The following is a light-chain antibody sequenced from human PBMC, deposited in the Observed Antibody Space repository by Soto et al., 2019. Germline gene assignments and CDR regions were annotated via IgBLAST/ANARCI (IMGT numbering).Light chain of an antibody. CDR3: QQYNNWTRT. V-gene: IGKV3-15*01. J-gene: IGKJ1*01. CDR2: GAS. Sequence: EIWMTQSPATLSVSPGERATLSCRASQSVSSNLAWYQQKPGQAPRLLIYGASTRATGIPARLSGSGSGTEFTLTISSLKSEDFEVYYCQQYNNWTRTFGQGTKVDI. CDR1: QSVSSN.